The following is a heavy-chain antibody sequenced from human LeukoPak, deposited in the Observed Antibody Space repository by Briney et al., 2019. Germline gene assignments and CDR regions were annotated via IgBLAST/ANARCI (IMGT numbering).Heavy chain of an antibody. CDR1: GGSISSSSYY. CDR3: ARRGYCASASCYRVFDC. Sequence: SETLSLTCTVSGGSISSSSYYWGWIRQPPGKGLEWIGSIYYSGSTYYNPSLKSRVTISVDTSNNQFSLKLSSVTATDTAIYYCARRGYCASASCYRVFDCWGQGTLVTVSS. V-gene: IGHV4-39*01. D-gene: IGHD2-2*02. CDR2: IYYSGST. J-gene: IGHJ4*02.